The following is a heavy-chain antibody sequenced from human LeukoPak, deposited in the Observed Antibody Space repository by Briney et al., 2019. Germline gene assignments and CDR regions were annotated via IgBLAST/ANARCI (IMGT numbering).Heavy chain of an antibody. Sequence: SETLSLTCTVSGGSISSSSYYWGWIRQPPGKGLEWIGSIYYSGITYYNPYLKSRVNISVDTSKNQFSLKLSSATAADTAVYYCARIGTYSDYWGQGTLVTVSS. J-gene: IGHJ4*02. CDR1: GGSISSSSYY. CDR3: ARIGTYSDY. D-gene: IGHD3-16*01. V-gene: IGHV4-39*07. CDR2: IYYSGIT.